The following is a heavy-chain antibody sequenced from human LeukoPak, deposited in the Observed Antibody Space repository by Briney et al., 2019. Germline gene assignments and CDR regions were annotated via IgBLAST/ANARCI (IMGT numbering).Heavy chain of an antibody. CDR1: GGSISSYY. V-gene: IGHV4-59*01. CDR3: ARAGVTDRYSGYDLDY. CDR2: IYYSGST. J-gene: IGHJ4*02. D-gene: IGHD5-12*01. Sequence: SETLSLTCTVSGGSISSYYWSWIRQPPGKGLEWIGYIYYSGSTNYNPSLKSRVTISVDTSKNQFSLKLSSVTAADTGVYYCARAGVTDRYSGYDLDYWGQGTLVTVSS.